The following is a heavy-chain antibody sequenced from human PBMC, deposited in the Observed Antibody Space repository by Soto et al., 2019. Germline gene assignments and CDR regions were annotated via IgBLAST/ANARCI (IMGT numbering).Heavy chain of an antibody. Sequence: PGGSLRLSCAASGFPFTSYGVSWVRQAPGKGLEWVSTINTNGNRHYADPVKGRFTISRDSSESMLYLDMNNLRAEDTALYYCARKLGVGHYPFRHWGQGTLVTVSS. D-gene: IGHD7-27*01. CDR3: ARKLGVGHYPFRH. CDR2: INTNGNR. CDR1: GFPFTSYG. V-gene: IGHV3-23*01. J-gene: IGHJ4*02.